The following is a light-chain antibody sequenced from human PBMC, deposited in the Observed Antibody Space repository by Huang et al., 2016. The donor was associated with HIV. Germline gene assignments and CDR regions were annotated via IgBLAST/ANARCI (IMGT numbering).Light chain of an antibody. V-gene: IGKV3-15*01. CDR3: QQYNDFRST. J-gene: IGKJ3*01. Sequence: ETVMTQSPVTLSVSPGDRAPLSSRSSQIVSSHLAWYQQKPGQAPRLLIYAASTRATGVPARCSGSGAGTEFTLTISTLQSEDSAVYYCQQYNDFRSTFGPGTRVEIK. CDR1: QIVSSH. CDR2: AAS.